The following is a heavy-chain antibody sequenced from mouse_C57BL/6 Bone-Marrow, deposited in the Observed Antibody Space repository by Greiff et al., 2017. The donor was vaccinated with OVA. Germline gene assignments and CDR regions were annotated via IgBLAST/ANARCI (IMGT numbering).Heavy chain of an antibody. CDR2: IDPANGNT. J-gene: IGHJ2*01. V-gene: IGHV14-3*01. Sequence: EVQRVESVAELVRPGASVKLSCTASGFNIKNTYMHWVKQRPEQGLEWIGRIDPANGNTKYAPKFQGKATITADTSSNTAYLQLSSLTSEDTAIYYCAKGTTVVAHYFDYWGQGTTLTVSS. CDR3: AKGTTVVAHYFDY. CDR1: GFNIKNTY. D-gene: IGHD1-1*01.